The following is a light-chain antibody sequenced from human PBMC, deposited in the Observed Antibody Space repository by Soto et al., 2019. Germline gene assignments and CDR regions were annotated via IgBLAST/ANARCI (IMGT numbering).Light chain of an antibody. CDR2: AAS. CDR1: QSVHNNY. Sequence: EIVLTQSPGTLSLSPGERATVSCRASQSVHNNYLAWYQQKPGQAPRLLIYAASRRATGVPHRFSASASRTDFLLTIHTLEPEDFEVYYCQHYGSSLPITFGQGTRLEIK. V-gene: IGKV3-20*01. J-gene: IGKJ5*01. CDR3: QHYGSSLPIT.